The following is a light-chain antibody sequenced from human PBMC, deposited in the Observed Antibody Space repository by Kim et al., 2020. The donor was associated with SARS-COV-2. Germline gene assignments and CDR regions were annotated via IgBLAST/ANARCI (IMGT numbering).Light chain of an antibody. CDR3: MQALQTPRT. J-gene: IGKJ2*01. CDR2: LGS. V-gene: IGKV2-28*01. CDR1: QSLLHSNGYNY. Sequence: DIVMTQSPLSLPVTPGEPASISCRSSQSLLHSNGYNYLDWYLQKPGQSPQLLIYLGSNRASGVPDRFSGSGSGTDFTLKISRVEAEDVGDYYCMQALQTPRTFGQGTKLEI.